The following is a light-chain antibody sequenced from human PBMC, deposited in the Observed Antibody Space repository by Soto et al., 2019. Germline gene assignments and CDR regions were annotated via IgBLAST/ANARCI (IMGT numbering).Light chain of an antibody. CDR2: GAS. CDR1: QSVSSSY. V-gene: IGKV3-20*01. J-gene: IGKJ2*01. CDR3: HQYGSSPYT. Sequence: EIVLTQSPGTLSLSPGERATLSCRASQSVSSSYLAWYQQKPGQAPRLLIYGASSRATGIPDRFSGSGSGTDFTLPISRLEPEDFAVYYCHQYGSSPYTFGQGTKLEIK.